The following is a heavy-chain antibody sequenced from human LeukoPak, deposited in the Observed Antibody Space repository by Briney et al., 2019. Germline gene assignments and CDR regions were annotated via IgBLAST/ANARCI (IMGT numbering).Heavy chain of an antibody. V-gene: IGHV3-30*03. Sequence: GRSLRLSCAASGFSFSTYDMHWVRQAPGKGLEWVAMISYDGGRKYYADSVKGRFTISRDNAKNSLYLQMNSLRAEDTAVYYCARVRKYYYDSSGPYFDYWGQGTLVTVSS. J-gene: IGHJ4*02. D-gene: IGHD3-22*01. CDR1: GFSFSTYD. CDR3: ARVRKYYYDSSGPYFDY. CDR2: ISYDGGRK.